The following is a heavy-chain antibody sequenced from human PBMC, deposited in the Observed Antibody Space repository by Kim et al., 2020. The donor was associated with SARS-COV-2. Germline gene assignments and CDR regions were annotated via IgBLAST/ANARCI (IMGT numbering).Heavy chain of an antibody. J-gene: IGHJ3*02. CDR1: GFTFSSYG. CDR2: ISYDGSNK. Sequence: GGSLRLSCAASGFTFSSYGMHWVRQAPGKGLEWVAVISYDGSNKYYADSVKGRFTISRDNSKNTLYLQMNSLRAEDTAVYYCAKTSYADGYNDNDAFDIWGQGTMVTVSS. CDR3: AKTSYADGYNDNDAFDI. V-gene: IGHV3-30*18. D-gene: IGHD3-22*01.